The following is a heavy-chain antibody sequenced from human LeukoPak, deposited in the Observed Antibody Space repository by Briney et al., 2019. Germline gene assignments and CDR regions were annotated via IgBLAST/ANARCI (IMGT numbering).Heavy chain of an antibody. CDR2: IYYSGST. CDR3: ARVPGDKKRYFDL. D-gene: IGHD7-27*01. CDR1: GGSMSSHY. J-gene: IGHJ2*01. V-gene: IGHV4-59*11. Sequence: SETLSLTCTVSGGSMSSHYWSWIRQPPGEGLEWIGYIYYSGSTNYNPSLKSRVTISIDTSKNQFSLKLSSVTAADTAVYYCARVPGDKKRYFDLWGRGTLVTVSS.